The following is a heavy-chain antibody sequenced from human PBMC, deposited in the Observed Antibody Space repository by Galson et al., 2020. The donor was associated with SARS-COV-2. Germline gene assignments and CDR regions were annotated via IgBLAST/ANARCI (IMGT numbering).Heavy chain of an antibody. V-gene: IGHV3-30*01. J-gene: IGHJ3*02. Sequence: LSLTCAASGFTFSNYAIHWVRQAPGKGPEWVAVISYDGSDKYYVDSVKGRFTISRDNSKNTLFLQMNSLSPDDTAVYYCARGSYDSSGYYELAFDIWGQGTMVTVSS. D-gene: IGHD3-22*01. CDR2: ISYDGSDK. CDR1: GFTFSNYA. CDR3: ARGSYDSSGYYELAFDI.